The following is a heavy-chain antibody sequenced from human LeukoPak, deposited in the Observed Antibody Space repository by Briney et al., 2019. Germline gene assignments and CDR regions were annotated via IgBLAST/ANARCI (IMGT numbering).Heavy chain of an antibody. CDR1: GFTLSTYS. CDR3: ASCSSGSCYLAY. D-gene: IGHD2-15*01. J-gene: IGHJ4*02. Sequence: GGSLRLSCAASGFTLSTYSMNCVRQAPGKGLEWDSSISSSSSYIYYADSVKGRFTISRDNAKCSLYLQMSSLRAEDTAVYYCASCSSGSCYLAYCGQRTLVTVSS. CDR2: ISSSSSYI. V-gene: IGHV3-21*01.